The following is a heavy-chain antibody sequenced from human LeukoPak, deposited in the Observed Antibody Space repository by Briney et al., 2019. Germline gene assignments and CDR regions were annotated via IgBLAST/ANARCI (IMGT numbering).Heavy chain of an antibody. CDR1: GFTFSSYG. Sequence: GGSLRLSCAASGFTFSSYGMHWVRQAPGKGLEWVAVISYDGSNKYYADSVKGRFTISRDNSKNTLYLQMNSLRAEDTAVYYCATVAAPVDDYWAREPWSPSPQ. J-gene: IGHJ4*02. D-gene: IGHD2-15*01. V-gene: IGHV3-30*03. CDR3: ATVAAPVDDY. CDR2: ISYDGSNK.